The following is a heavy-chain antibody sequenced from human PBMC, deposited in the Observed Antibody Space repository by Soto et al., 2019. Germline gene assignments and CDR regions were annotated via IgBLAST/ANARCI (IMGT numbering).Heavy chain of an antibody. CDR2: INHSGST. D-gene: IGHD1-26*01. CDR1: GGSFSGYY. V-gene: IGHV4-34*01. J-gene: IGHJ6*02. CDR3: ARGGPTYYYYGMGV. Sequence: PSETLSLTCAVYGGSFSGYYWSWIRQPPGKGLEWIGEINHSGSTNYNPSLKSRVTISVDTSKNQFSLKLSSVTAADTAVYYCARGGPTYYYYGMGVWRQGTTVTVSS.